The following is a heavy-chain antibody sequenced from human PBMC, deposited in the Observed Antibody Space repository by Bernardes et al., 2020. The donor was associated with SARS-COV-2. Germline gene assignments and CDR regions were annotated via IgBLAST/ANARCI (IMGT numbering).Heavy chain of an antibody. Sequence: SQTLALTCAISGDSVSSESAAWNWIRQSPSRGIEWPGRTSYRSQWYNDYAVSVKSRITINPDTSKNQFSLQLNSVTPEDTAVYYCASDPITIFGVVIHYYYYYGMDVWGQGTTVTVSS. CDR1: GDSVSSESAA. CDR3: ASDPITIFGVVIHYYYYYGMDV. J-gene: IGHJ6*02. D-gene: IGHD3-3*01. V-gene: IGHV6-1*01. CDR2: TSYRSQWYN.